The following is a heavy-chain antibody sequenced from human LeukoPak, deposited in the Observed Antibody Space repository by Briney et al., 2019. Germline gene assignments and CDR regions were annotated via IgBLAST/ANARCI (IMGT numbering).Heavy chain of an antibody. CDR3: AKDQTRNYYGSGSYDY. V-gene: IGHV3-23*01. CDR2: ISGSGGST. D-gene: IGHD3-10*01. CDR1: GFTFSSYA. Sequence: GGSRRLSCAASGFTFSSYAMSWVRQAPGKGLEWVSAISGSGGSTYYADSVKGRFTISRDNSKNTLYLQMNSLRAEDTAVYYCAKDQTRNYYGSGSYDYWGQGTLVTVSS. J-gene: IGHJ4*02.